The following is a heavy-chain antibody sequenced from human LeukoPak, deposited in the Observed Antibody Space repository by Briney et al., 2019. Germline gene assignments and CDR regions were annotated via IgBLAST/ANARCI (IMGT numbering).Heavy chain of an antibody. D-gene: IGHD6-19*01. J-gene: IGHJ5*02. CDR3: ARDLGLGSGWFDP. CDR2: ISDIGSI. CDR1: GGSISSYY. Sequence: SETLSLTCTVSGGSISSYYWSWIRQPPGKGLEWIAYISDIGSINYNPSLKSRLTISVDTSKSQFSLKLRSVTAADTAVYYCARDLGLGSGWFDPWGQGTLVTVSS. V-gene: IGHV4-59*01.